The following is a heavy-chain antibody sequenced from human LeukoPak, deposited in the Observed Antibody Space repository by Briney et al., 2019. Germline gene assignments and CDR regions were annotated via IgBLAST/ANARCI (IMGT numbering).Heavy chain of an antibody. J-gene: IGHJ6*02. CDR2: INPNSGGT. Sequence: GASVKVSCKASGYTFTGYYMHWVRQAPGQGLEWMGWINPNSGGTNYAQKFQGRVTMTRDTSISTAYMELSRLRSDGTAVYYCARRVLRWEYYYYYGMDVWGQGTTVTVSS. V-gene: IGHV1-2*02. CDR3: ARRVLRWEYYYYYGMDV. D-gene: IGHD4-23*01. CDR1: GYTFTGYY.